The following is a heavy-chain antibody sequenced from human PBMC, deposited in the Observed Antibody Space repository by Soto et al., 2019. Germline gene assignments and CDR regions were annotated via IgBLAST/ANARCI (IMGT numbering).Heavy chain of an antibody. CDR3: ARGTGRFYYYMDV. CDR1: GFTFSSYG. CDR2: IWYDGSNK. J-gene: IGHJ6*03. Sequence: GGSLRLSCAASGFTFSSYGMHWVRQAPGKGLEWVAVIWYDGSNKYYADSVKGRFTISRDNSKNTLYLQMNSLRAEDTAVYYCARGTGRFYYYMDVWGKGTTVTVS. D-gene: IGHD2-15*01. V-gene: IGHV3-33*01.